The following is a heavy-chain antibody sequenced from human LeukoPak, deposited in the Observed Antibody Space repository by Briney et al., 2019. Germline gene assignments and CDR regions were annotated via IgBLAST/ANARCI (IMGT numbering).Heavy chain of an antibody. CDR2: IYTSGST. V-gene: IGHV4-61*02. CDR1: GYSISSGSYY. J-gene: IGHJ3*02. CDR3: ARAELRRDAFDI. D-gene: IGHD1-7*01. Sequence: SETLSLTCTVSGYSISSGSYYWSWIRQPAGKGLEWIGRIYTSGSTNYNPSLKSRVTISVDTSKNQFSLKLSSVTAADTAVYYCARAELRRDAFDIWGQGTMVTVSS.